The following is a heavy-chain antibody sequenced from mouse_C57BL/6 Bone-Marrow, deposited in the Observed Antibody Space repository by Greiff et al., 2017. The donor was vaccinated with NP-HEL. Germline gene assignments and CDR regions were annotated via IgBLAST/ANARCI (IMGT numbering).Heavy chain of an antibody. D-gene: IGHD2-3*01. CDR2: IDPSDSET. V-gene: IGHV1-52*01. Sequence: QVQLQQPGAELVRPGSSVNLSCKASGYTFTSYWMHWVKQRPIQGLEWIGNIDPSDSETHYNQKFKDKATLTVDKSSSTAYMQLSSLTSEDSAVYYCARIYDGYYGYWGQGTTLTVSS. J-gene: IGHJ2*01. CDR1: GYTFTSYW. CDR3: ARIYDGYYGY.